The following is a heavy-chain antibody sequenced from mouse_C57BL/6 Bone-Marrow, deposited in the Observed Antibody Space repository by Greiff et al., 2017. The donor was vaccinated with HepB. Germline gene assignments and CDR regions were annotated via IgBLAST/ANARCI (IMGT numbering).Heavy chain of an antibody. CDR2: IDPSDSYT. Sequence: QVQLQQPGAELVMPGASVKLSCKASGYTFTSYWMHWVKQRPGQGLEWIGEIDPSDSYTNYNQKFKGKSTLTVDKSSSTAYMQLSSLTSEDSAVYYCVYYDYDSFAYGGRGTLVTVSA. CDR1: GYTFTSYW. J-gene: IGHJ3*01. D-gene: IGHD2-4*01. V-gene: IGHV1-69*01. CDR3: VYYDYDSFAY.